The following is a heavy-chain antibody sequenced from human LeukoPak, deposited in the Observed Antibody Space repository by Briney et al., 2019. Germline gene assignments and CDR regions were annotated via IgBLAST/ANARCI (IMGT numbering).Heavy chain of an antibody. CDR1: GFTVSDNY. Sequence: GGSLRLSCAASGFTVSDNYMTWVRQAPGKGLEWVSLIYAAGGTCFADSVRGRFTISRDNSKNTVYLQMNNLGVDDTAVYYCGSSNLLTGYYFLNFWGQGTLVTVS. J-gene: IGHJ4*02. CDR2: IYAAGGT. CDR3: GSSNLLTGYYFLNF. D-gene: IGHD3-9*01. V-gene: IGHV3-66*01.